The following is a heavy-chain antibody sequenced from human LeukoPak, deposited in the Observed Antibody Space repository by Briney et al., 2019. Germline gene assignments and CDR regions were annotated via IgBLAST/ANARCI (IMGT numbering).Heavy chain of an antibody. CDR3: ASWYSSGWYSFDY. CDR1: GFPLSRYW. D-gene: IGHD6-19*01. V-gene: IGHV3-74*01. Sequence: GGSLRLSRAAFGFPLSRYWMHGVRQAPRKGLVGVSRINSYGSRTSYADSVKGLFTNSRDNAKNTPYLQMNSLRAEDTAVYYCASWYSSGWYSFDYWGQGTLVTVP. J-gene: IGHJ4*02. CDR2: INSYGSRT.